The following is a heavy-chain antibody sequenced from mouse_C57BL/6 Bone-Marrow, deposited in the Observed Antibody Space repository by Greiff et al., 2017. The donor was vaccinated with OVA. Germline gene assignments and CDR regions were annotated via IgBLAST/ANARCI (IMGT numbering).Heavy chain of an antibody. J-gene: IGHJ2*01. Sequence: EVQLVESGPGLVKPSQSLSLTCSVTGYSITSGYYWNWIRQFPGNKLEWMGYISYDGSNNYNPSIKNRISITRDTSKNQFFLKLNSVTTENTATYDGARDRGGYDGEYGLDYWGQGTTLTVSA. D-gene: IGHD2-3*01. V-gene: IGHV3-6*01. CDR1: GYSITSGYY. CDR2: ISYDGSN. CDR3: ARDRGGYDGEYGLDY.